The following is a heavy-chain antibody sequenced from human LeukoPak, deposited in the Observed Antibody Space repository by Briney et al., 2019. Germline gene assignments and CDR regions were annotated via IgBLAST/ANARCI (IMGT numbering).Heavy chain of an antibody. J-gene: IGHJ4*02. CDR3: AREGDSSVYYDY. CDR1: GDSITHNY. CDR2: IHHSGST. V-gene: IGHV4-34*01. Sequence: PSETLSLTCTVSGDSITHNYWSWIRQPPGKGLEWIGEIHHSGSTNYNPSLKSRVTISVDTSKNQFSLKLSSVTAADTAVYYCAREGDSSVYYDYWGQGTLVTVSS. D-gene: IGHD3-22*01.